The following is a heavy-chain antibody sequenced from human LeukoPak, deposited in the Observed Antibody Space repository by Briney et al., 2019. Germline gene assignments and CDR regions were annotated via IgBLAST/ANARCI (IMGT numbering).Heavy chain of an antibody. D-gene: IGHD4-11*01. CDR2: ICYSGSPI. Sequence: PGGSLRLSCAGSGDSFISHIMIWVRQAPGKGLEWISYICYSGSPIYYADSVKGRFGISRDDAKTSLYLHMNSLRAEDTAFYYCAREYDSRARFDSWGQGILVTVSS. V-gene: IGHV3-48*01. J-gene: IGHJ4*02. CDR1: GDSFISHI. CDR3: AREYDSRARFDS.